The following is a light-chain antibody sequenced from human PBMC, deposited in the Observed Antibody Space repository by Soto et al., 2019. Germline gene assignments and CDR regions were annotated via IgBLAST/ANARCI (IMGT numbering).Light chain of an antibody. CDR1: SSDVGGYNY. Sequence: SVLTQPPSASGSPGQSVTISCTGTSSDVGGYNYVSWYQQHPGKAPKLMIYEVSKRPSGVPDRFSGSKSGNTASLTVSGLQAEDEADYYCSSYAGSNANYVFGTGTKAPS. CDR2: EVS. V-gene: IGLV2-8*01. J-gene: IGLJ1*01. CDR3: SSYAGSNANYV.